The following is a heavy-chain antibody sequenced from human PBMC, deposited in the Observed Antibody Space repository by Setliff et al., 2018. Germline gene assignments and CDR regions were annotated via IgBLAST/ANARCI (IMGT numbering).Heavy chain of an antibody. CDR2: MNIDNGKT. D-gene: IGHD2-21*01. V-gene: IGHV1-8*03. J-gene: IGHJ4*02. Sequence: ASVKVSCKASGYTFTSYDINWVRQATRQGLEWMGWMNIDNGKTEYSQEFQDRVTFTRDTFAETAYMELRSLTSDDMAVYYCARGYCDGIGCPAPLYYFDSWGQGTLVTVSS. CDR1: GYTFTSYD. CDR3: ARGYCDGIGCPAPLYYFDS.